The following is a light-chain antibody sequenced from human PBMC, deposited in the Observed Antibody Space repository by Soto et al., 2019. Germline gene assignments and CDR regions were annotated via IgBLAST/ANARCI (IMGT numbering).Light chain of an antibody. J-gene: IGLJ2*01. CDR3: QSYDSSNVV. V-gene: IGLV6-57*02. CDR2: EDN. CDR1: RGSIASNY. Sequence: NFMLTQPHSVSESPGKTVTITCTVSRGSIASNYVQWYQQRPGSAPTTVIYEDNQRPSGVPDRFSGSIDSSSNSASLTISGLKTEDEADYYCQSYDSSNVVFGGGTKLTVL.